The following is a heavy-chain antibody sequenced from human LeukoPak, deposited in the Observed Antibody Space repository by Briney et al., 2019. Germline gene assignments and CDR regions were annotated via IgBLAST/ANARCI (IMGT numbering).Heavy chain of an antibody. CDR2: INVYSGST. D-gene: IGHD2-2*02. J-gene: IGHJ4*02. Sequence: ASVKVSCKASGYILSSYGIAWVRQAPGQGLEWMGWINVYSGSTNFAQKFQGRVTMTTDTSTNTAYMELSNLRFDDTATYYCARDGRYTWYFDFWGQGTLVTVSS. V-gene: IGHV1-18*01. CDR1: GYILSSYG. CDR3: ARDGRYTWYFDF.